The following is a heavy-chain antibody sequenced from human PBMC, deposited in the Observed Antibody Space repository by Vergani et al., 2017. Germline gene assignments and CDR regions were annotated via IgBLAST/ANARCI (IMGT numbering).Heavy chain of an antibody. J-gene: IGHJ6*03. Sequence: EVQLVQSGAEVKKPGESLKISCKGSGYSFTSYWIGWVRQMPGKGLEWLGIIDPGESDTRYSPSFQGQVTNSADKSIRTAYLQWTSLKASDTAMYYCARLYCSSTSCYRSGYYYYYMDVWGKGTTVTVSS. CDR2: IDPGESDT. CDR3: ARLYCSSTSCYRSGYYYYYMDV. CDR1: GYSFTSYW. D-gene: IGHD2-2*02. V-gene: IGHV5-51*03.